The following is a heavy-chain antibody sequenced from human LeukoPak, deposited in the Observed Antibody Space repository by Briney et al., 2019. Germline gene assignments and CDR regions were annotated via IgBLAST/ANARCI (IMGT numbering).Heavy chain of an antibody. CDR1: GYTFTSYY. J-gene: IGHJ6*03. V-gene: IGHV1-46*01. Sequence: ASVKVSFKASGYTFTSYYMHWVRQAPGQGLEWMGIINPSGGSTSYAQKFQGRVTMTRDMSASTVYMELSSLRSEDTAVYYCARGVWFGELVALRYYYYYMDVWGKGTTVTVSS. CDR2: INPSGGST. D-gene: IGHD3-10*01. CDR3: ARGVWFGELVALRYYYYYMDV.